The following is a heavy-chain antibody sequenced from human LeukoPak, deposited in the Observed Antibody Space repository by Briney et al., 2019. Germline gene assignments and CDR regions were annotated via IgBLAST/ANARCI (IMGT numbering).Heavy chain of an antibody. Sequence: GGSLRLSCAASGFTFSSYGMSWVRQAPGKGLEWVSAISGSGGSTYYADSVKGRFTISRDNSKNTLYLQMNSLRAEDTAVYYCAKDRFFLAAADYYFDYWGQGTLVTVSS. CDR2: ISGSGGST. V-gene: IGHV3-23*01. CDR3: AKDRFFLAAADYYFDY. D-gene: IGHD6-13*01. J-gene: IGHJ4*02. CDR1: GFTFSSYG.